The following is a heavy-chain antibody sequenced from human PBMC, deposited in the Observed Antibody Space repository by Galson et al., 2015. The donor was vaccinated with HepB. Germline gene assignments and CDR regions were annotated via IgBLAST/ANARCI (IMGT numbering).Heavy chain of an antibody. J-gene: IGHJ3*02. CDR2: ISYDGSNK. CDR3: ARESNYYGSGSYYSAFDI. Sequence: SLRLSCAASGFTFSSYAMHWVRQAPGKGLEWVAVISYDGSNKYYADSVKGRFTISRDNSKNTLYLQMNSLRAEDTAVYYCARESNYYGSGSYYSAFDIWGQGTMVTVSS. V-gene: IGHV3-30-3*01. D-gene: IGHD3-10*01. CDR1: GFTFSSYA.